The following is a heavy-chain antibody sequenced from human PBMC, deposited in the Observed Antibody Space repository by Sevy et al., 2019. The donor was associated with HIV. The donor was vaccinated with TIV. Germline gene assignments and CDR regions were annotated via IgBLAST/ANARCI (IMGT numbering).Heavy chain of an antibody. Sequence: SETLSLTCTVSGGSISSYYWSWIRQPPGKGLEWIGYIYYSGSTNYNPSLKSRVTISVDTSKNQFSLKLSSVTAADTAVYYGARVGGMRWELDYWGQGTLVTVSS. D-gene: IGHD1-26*01. CDR2: IYYSGST. V-gene: IGHV4-59*01. CDR1: GGSISSYY. CDR3: ARVGGMRWELDY. J-gene: IGHJ4*02.